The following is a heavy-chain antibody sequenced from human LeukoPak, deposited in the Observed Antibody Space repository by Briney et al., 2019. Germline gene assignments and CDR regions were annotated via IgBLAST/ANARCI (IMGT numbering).Heavy chain of an antibody. Sequence: SETLSLTCAVYGGSFSGYYWSWIRQPPGKGLEWIGEINHSGSTNYNPSLKSRVTISVDTSKNQFSLKLSSVTAADTAVYYCASDCSSISCPNWFDPWGQGTLVTVSS. J-gene: IGHJ5*02. CDR1: GGSFSGYY. CDR3: ASDCSSISCPNWFDP. CDR2: INHSGST. V-gene: IGHV4-34*01. D-gene: IGHD2-2*01.